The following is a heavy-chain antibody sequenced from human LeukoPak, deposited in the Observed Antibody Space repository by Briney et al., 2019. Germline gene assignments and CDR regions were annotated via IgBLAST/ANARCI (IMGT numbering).Heavy chain of an antibody. Sequence: SETLSLTCTVAGGSISSSGYYWGWIRQPPGKGLEWIASIYYSGSTYYNPSLKSRVTISVDTSKNQLSLKLSSLTAADTAVYYCARHEYSGSYYGLSWFDPWGQGTLVTVSS. J-gene: IGHJ5*02. V-gene: IGHV4-39*01. D-gene: IGHD1-26*01. CDR1: GGSISSSGYY. CDR2: IYYSGST. CDR3: ARHEYSGSYYGLSWFDP.